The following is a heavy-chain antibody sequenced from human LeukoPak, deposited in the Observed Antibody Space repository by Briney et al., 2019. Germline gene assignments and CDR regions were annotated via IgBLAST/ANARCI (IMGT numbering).Heavy chain of an antibody. CDR2: IIPIFGTA. D-gene: IGHD5-12*01. CDR1: GGTFSSYA. Sequence: SVKVSCKASGGTFSSYAISRVRQAPGQGLEWMGRIIPIFGTANYAQKFQGRVTITTDESTSTAYMELSSLRSEDTAVYYCARGGKRGYSGYVFDYWGQGTLVTVSS. V-gene: IGHV1-69*05. J-gene: IGHJ4*02. CDR3: ARGGKRGYSGYVFDY.